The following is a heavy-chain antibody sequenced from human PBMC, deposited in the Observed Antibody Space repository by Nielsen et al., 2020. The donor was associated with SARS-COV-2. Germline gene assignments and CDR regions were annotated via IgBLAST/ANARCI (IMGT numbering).Heavy chain of an antibody. J-gene: IGHJ6*02. D-gene: IGHD3-10*01. CDR3: ASQYGSGSYLWDYYYGMDV. Sequence: WIRQPPGKGLEYVSAISSNGGSTYYADSVKGRFTISRDNSKNTLYLQMNSLRAEDTAVYYCASQYGSGSYLWDYYYGMDVWGQGTTVTVSS. V-gene: IGHV3-64*04. CDR2: ISSNGGST.